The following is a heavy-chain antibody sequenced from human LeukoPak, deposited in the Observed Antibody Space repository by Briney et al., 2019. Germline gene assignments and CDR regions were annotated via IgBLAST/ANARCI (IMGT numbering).Heavy chain of an antibody. J-gene: IGHJ4*02. Sequence: ASVKVPCKTSGYTFNTYGITWVRQAPGQGLEWMGWISPYNGNTSYAQKFQARVTMTTDTSTSTAYMELRSLRPDDTAVYFCARAHCGGDCHQGPDYWGQGTLVIVSS. V-gene: IGHV1-18*01. CDR1: GYTFNTYG. CDR3: ARAHCGGDCHQGPDY. CDR2: ISPYNGNT. D-gene: IGHD2-21*02.